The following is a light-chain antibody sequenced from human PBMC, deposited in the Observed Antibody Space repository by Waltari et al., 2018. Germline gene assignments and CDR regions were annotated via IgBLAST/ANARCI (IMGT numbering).Light chain of an antibody. J-gene: IGKJ4*01. CDR1: QTVSKNY. V-gene: IGKV3-20*01. CDR3: QQCAISPLT. Sequence: EIVLTQSPGTLSLSPGERATLSCRASQTVSKNYLAWYQQKPGQAPRLLINDASNRDTGIPDRFRGSGSGTDFTLTISRLEPEDFAVYYCQQCAISPLTFGGGTKVEI. CDR2: DAS.